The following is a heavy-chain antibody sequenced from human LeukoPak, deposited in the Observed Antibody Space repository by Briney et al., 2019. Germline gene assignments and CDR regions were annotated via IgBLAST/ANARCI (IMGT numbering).Heavy chain of an antibody. Sequence: GGSLRLSCAASGFAFSTYAMSWVRQPPGKGLEWVSAISGSGGSTYYADSVKGRFTISRDNSKNTLYLQMNSLRAEDTAVYYCASPGGRDGYNYPNPVFDYWGQGTLVTVSS. J-gene: IGHJ4*02. CDR1: GFAFSTYA. V-gene: IGHV3-23*01. CDR2: ISGSGGST. D-gene: IGHD5-24*01. CDR3: ASPGGRDGYNYPNPVFDY.